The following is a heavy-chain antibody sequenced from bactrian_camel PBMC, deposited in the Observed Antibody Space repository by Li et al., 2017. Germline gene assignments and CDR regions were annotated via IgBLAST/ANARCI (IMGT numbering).Heavy chain of an antibody. Sequence: HVQLVESGGGSVQPGESLRLSCPISGFIFSVYSMGWFRQAPGKEREAVATLDSDGATTYTDSVKGRFTISKDNAKNILYLQMNSLKPEDTAMYYCALERGRLDTTVEMVLRDQHRLSFWGRGTQVTVS. V-gene: IGHV3S53*01. CDR2: LDSDGAT. D-gene: IGHD7*01. CDR3: ALERGRLDTTVEMVLRDQHRLSF. CDR1: GFIFSVYS. J-gene: IGHJ4*01.